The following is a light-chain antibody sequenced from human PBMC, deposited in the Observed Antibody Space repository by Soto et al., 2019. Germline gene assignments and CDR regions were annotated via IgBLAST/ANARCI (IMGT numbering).Light chain of an antibody. J-gene: IGLJ1*01. Sequence: QSALTQPRSVSGSPGQSVTISCTGTSSDVGGYNYVSWYQQHPGKAPKLMIYDVSKRPSGVPDRFSGSKSGSTASLTISGLQAEYEADYYCCSYAARYTFVFGTGTMVPVL. V-gene: IGLV2-11*01. CDR1: SSDVGGYNY. CDR3: CSYAARYTFV. CDR2: DVS.